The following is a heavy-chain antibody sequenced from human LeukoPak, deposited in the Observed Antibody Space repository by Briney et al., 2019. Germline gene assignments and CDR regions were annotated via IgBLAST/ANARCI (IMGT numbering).Heavy chain of an antibody. CDR3: ARALVDGYKELGY. V-gene: IGHV1-18*01. J-gene: IGHJ4*02. D-gene: IGHD5-24*01. Sequence: ASVKVSCKASGYTFTTYGITWVRQAPGQGLEWLGWISAYNGNTNYAQKLQGRVTMTTDTSTSTAYMELRSLRSDDTAVYFCARALVDGYKELGYWGQGTLVTDSS. CDR2: ISAYNGNT. CDR1: GYTFTTYG.